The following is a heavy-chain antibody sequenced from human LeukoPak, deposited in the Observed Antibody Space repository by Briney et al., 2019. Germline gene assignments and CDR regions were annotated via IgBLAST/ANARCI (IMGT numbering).Heavy chain of an antibody. Sequence: GGSLRLSCAASGFTVSSNSMSWVRQAPGKGLEWVSVIYSGGSTYYADSVKGRFTISRDNSKNTLYLQMNSLRAEDTAVYYCAKDREDYGDYVFEDWGQGTLVTVSS. V-gene: IGHV3-53*01. J-gene: IGHJ4*02. D-gene: IGHD4-17*01. CDR1: GFTVSSNS. CDR3: AKDREDYGDYVFED. CDR2: IYSGGST.